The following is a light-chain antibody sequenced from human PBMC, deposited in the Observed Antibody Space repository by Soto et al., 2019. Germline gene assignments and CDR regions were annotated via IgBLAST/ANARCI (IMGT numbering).Light chain of an antibody. CDR3: QQYGSSPPEKT. Sequence: EIVLTQSPGTLSLSPGERATLSCRASQSVISSYLAWYQQKPGQAPRLLIYRASSRATGIPDRFSSSGSGTDFTLTISRLEPEDFAVYYCQQYGSSPPEKTFGQGTKVEIK. J-gene: IGKJ1*01. CDR2: RAS. CDR1: QSVISSY. V-gene: IGKV3-20*01.